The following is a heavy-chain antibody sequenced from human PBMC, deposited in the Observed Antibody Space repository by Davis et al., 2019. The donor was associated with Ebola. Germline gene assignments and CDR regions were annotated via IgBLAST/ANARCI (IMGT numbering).Heavy chain of an antibody. D-gene: IGHD3-10*01. V-gene: IGHV3-21*01. CDR1: GFTFSSYT. Sequence: PGGSLRLSCAASGFTFSSYTMNWVRQAPGKGLEWVSSISGSSNYIYYTSSVKGRFTISGDNAENSLFLQMDSLRAEDTAVYYCARGKAGGFGEVDYWGQGTLVTVSS. J-gene: IGHJ4*02. CDR2: ISGSSNYI. CDR3: ARGKAGGFGEVDY.